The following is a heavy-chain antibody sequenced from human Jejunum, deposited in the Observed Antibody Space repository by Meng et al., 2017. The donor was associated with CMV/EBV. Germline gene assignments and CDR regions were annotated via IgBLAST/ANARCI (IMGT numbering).Heavy chain of an antibody. Sequence: SEFTFSTYGMSWVRQASGKGLEWVASISSTSSYIYYADSLKGRFAISRDNAKNSLFLQMNSLRAEDTAVYYCANQLPWNYYYGMDLWGQGTTVTVSS. CDR3: ANQLPWNYYYGMDL. V-gene: IGHV3-21*01. CDR1: EFTFSTYG. D-gene: IGHD2-2*01. J-gene: IGHJ6*02. CDR2: ISSTSSYI.